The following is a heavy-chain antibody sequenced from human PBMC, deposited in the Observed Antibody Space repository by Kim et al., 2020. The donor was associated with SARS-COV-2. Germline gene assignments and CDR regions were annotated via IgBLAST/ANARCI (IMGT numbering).Heavy chain of an antibody. Sequence: GGSLRLSCAASGFTFSSYSMNWVRQAPGKGLEWVSSISRSSSYIYYADSVKGRFTISRDNAKNSLYLQMNSLRAEDTAVYYCARDWGKLGYCSGTSCPDAVDIWGPGTMVTVSS. D-gene: IGHD2-2*03. CDR3: ARDWGKLGYCSGTSCPDAVDI. CDR2: ISRSSSYI. CDR1: GFTFSSYS. V-gene: IGHV3-21*01. J-gene: IGHJ3*02.